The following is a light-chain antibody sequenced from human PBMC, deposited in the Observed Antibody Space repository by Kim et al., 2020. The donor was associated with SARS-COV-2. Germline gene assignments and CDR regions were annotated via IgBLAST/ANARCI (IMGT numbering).Light chain of an antibody. J-gene: IGLJ1*01. CDR1: SSDVGGYNY. CDR3: SSYAGSNNV. CDR2: EVS. Sequence: QSALTQPPSASGSPGQSVTISCTGTSSDVGGYNYVSWYQHHPGKAPKLMIYEVSKRPSGVPDHFSGSKSGNTASLTVSGLQAEDEADYYCSSYAGSNNVFGTGTKVTVL. V-gene: IGLV2-8*01.